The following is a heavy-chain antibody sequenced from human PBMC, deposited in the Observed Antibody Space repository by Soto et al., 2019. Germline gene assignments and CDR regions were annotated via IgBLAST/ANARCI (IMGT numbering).Heavy chain of an antibody. CDR2: IVVGSGNT. J-gene: IGHJ6*03. CDR1: GFTFTSSA. V-gene: IGHV1-58*02. CDR3: AADLGRITMVRGVREPYYYYYMDV. D-gene: IGHD3-10*01. Sequence: SVKVSCKASGFTFTSSAMQWVRQARGQRLEWIGWIVVGSGNTNYAQKFQERVTITRDMSTSTAYMELSSLRSEDTAVYYCAADLGRITMVRGVREPYYYYYMDVWGKGTTVTVSS.